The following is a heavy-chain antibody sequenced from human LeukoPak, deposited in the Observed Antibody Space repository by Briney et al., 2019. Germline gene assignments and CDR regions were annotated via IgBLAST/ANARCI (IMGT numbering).Heavy chain of an antibody. Sequence: GGSLRLSCAASGFTFSSYGMHWVRQAPGKGLEWVAVIWYDGSNKYYADSVKGRFTISGDNSKNTLYLQMNSLRAEDTAVYYCARNGEPQYYFDYWGQGTLVTVSS. CDR2: IWYDGSNK. CDR1: GFTFSSYG. CDR3: ARNGEPQYYFDY. D-gene: IGHD1-26*01. J-gene: IGHJ4*02. V-gene: IGHV3-33*01.